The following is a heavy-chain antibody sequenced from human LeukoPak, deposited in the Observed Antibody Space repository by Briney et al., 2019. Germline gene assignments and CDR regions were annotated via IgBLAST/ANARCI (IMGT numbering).Heavy chain of an antibody. Sequence: GGSLRLSCAASGFIISGYWMHWVRHAPGKGLVWLSRIKNDGSITSYADSVKGRFTISRDNAKNTLYLQMNSLRVEDTAVYYCTKSDWFDPWGQGTLVTVSS. CDR3: TKSDWFDP. D-gene: IGHD3-3*01. J-gene: IGHJ5*02. CDR2: IKNDGSIT. V-gene: IGHV3-74*01. CDR1: GFIISGYW.